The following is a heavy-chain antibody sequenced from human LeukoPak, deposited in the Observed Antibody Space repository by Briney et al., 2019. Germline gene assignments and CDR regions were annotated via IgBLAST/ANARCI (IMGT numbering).Heavy chain of an antibody. CDR1: GGSFSGYY. J-gene: IGHJ3*02. D-gene: IGHD3-22*01. V-gene: IGHV4-34*01. CDR3: ARNMIVPRGGGYRPPGAFDI. CDR2: INHSGST. Sequence: SETLSLTCAVYGGSFSGYYWSWIRQPPGKGLEWIGEINHSGSTNYNPSLKSRVTISVDTSKNQFSLKLSSVTAADTAVYYCARNMIVPRGGGYRPPGAFDIWGQGTMVTVSS.